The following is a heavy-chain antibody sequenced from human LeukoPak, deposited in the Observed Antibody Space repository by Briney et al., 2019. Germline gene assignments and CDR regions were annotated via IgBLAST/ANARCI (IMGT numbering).Heavy chain of an antibody. D-gene: IGHD3-10*01. V-gene: IGHV3-11*01. J-gene: IGHJ4*02. CDR3: ARDYFGSGSRGYFDY. Sequence: GGSLRLSCAASGFTFSDYHMSWIRQAPGKGLEWVSYISSSGSTISYADSVKGRFTISRDNAENSLYLQMNSLRAEDTAVYYCARDYFGSGSRGYFDYWGQGTLVTGSS. CDR1: GFTFSDYH. CDR2: ISSSGSTI.